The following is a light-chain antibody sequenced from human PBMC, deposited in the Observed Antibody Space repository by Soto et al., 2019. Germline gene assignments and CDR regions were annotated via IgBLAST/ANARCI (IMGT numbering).Light chain of an antibody. Sequence: DIQMTQSPSSLSASVGDTLTITCRASESINKYLSWYQHKPGNAPNLLVYVTSILQSGVPSRFSGSGGGTDFTLSISSVQPEDFATYFCQQSYMDPITFGQGTRLEIK. J-gene: IGKJ5*01. CDR1: ESINKY. CDR2: VTS. CDR3: QQSYMDPIT. V-gene: IGKV1-39*01.